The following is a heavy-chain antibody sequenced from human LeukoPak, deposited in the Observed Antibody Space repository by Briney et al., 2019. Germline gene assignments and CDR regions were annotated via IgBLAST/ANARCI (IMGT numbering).Heavy chain of an antibody. D-gene: IGHD6-19*01. CDR2: IKQDGSET. CDR1: GFTFTSYW. CDR3: ARDSSESYDKIDY. J-gene: IGHJ4*02. Sequence: GGSLRLSCAASGFTFTSYWMSWVRQAPGKGLEWVANIKQDGSETYYLDSVKGRFTISRDNAKNSLYLQMNSLRAEDTAVYYCARDSSESYDKIDYWGQGTLVTVSS. V-gene: IGHV3-7*01.